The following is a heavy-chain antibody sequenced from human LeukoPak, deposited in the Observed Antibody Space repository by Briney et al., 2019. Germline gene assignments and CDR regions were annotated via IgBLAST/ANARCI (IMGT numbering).Heavy chain of an antibody. Sequence: SETLSLTCAVYGGSLSGHYWNWIRQPPGKGLEWIGEINHSGSTNYNPSLKSRVTISVDTSKNQFSLRLSSVTAADTAVYYCAREYYYDSNGYYYRYYYYGMDVWGQRTTVTVSS. CDR3: AREYYYDSNGYYYRYYYYGMDV. CDR1: GGSLSGHY. J-gene: IGHJ6*02. D-gene: IGHD3-22*01. V-gene: IGHV4-34*01. CDR2: INHSGST.